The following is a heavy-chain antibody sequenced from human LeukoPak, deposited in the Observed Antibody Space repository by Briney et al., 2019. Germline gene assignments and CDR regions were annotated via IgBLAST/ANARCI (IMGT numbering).Heavy chain of an antibody. D-gene: IGHD2-15*01. Sequence: ASVKVSCKVSGYTLTEISMHWVRQAPGKGLEWMGGFDPEDGDTIYAQKFQGRVTMTEDTSTDTAYMELTSLRIEGTAVYYSATTAPSAYCSGGSCRGGWFDPWGQGTLVTVSS. CDR2: FDPEDGDT. V-gene: IGHV1-24*01. CDR3: ATTAPSAYCSGGSCRGGWFDP. CDR1: GYTLTEIS. J-gene: IGHJ5*02.